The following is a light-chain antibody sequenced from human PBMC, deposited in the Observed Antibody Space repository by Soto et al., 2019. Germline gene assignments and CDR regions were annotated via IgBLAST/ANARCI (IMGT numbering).Light chain of an antibody. J-gene: IGLJ1*01. CDR2: GNI. Sequence: QSVLTQPPSVSGAPGQRVTISCTGSSSNIGAGYDVHWYQQLPGTAPKLLIYGNINRPSGVPDRFSGSKSGTSASLAITGLQAEDERVYYCPSYASSLRADYVLG. V-gene: IGLV1-40*01. CDR1: SSNIGAGYD. CDR3: PSYASSLRADYV.